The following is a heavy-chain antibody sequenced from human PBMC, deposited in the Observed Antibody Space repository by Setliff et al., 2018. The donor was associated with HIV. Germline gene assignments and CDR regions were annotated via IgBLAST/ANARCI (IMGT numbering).Heavy chain of an antibody. V-gene: IGHV4-59*03. CDR2: ISPTGNT. CDR3: AKSSPSIGYISDH. D-gene: IGHD5-12*01. J-gene: IGHJ4*02. CDR1: GASISSYY. Sequence: SETLSLTCSVSGASISSYYWSWIRQPPGKGLEWIGYISPTGNTNYNPSLKSRVTISTDTSKNQFSLNVRSVTAADTAVYFCAKSSPSIGYISDHWGQGMLVTVSS.